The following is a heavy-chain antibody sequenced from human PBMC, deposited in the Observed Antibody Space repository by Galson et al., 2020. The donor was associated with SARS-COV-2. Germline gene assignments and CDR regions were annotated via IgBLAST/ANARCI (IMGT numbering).Heavy chain of an antibody. V-gene: IGHV4-4*07. Sequence: SETLSLTCTVSGGSISTYYWSWIRQPAGKGLERIGRIYASGDTNYNPSLTSRVTMSVDTSKNHFFLTLRSVTAADTAVYFCARDELLGYDILTGYSSLDAFDIWGQGTMVTVSS. CDR2: IYASGDT. CDR3: ARDELLGYDILTGYSSLDAFDI. CDR1: GGSISTYY. J-gene: IGHJ3*02. D-gene: IGHD3-9*01.